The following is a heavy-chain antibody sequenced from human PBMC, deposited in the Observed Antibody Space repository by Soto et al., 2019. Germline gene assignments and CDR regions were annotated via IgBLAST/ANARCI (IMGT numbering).Heavy chain of an antibody. CDR3: VRLIGNSWLDF. CDR2: INAGNANT. CDR1: GYTFTNYA. Sequence: ASVKVSCKASGYTFTNYAIHWVRQAPGQRLEWMGWINAGNANTKYSQKFQDRVTITGDTSKNQFSLHLNSVTPEDTAVYYCVRLIGNSWLDFWGQGTLVTVSS. D-gene: IGHD1-26*01. V-gene: IGHV1-3*01. J-gene: IGHJ5*01.